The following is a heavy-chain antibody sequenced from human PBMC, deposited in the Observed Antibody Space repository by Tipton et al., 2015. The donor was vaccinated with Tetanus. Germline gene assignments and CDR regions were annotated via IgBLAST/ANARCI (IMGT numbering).Heavy chain of an antibody. J-gene: IGHJ3*01. CDR1: GGSISTYY. V-gene: IGHV4-59*01. CDR3: ARIGWPQQNKPAFDL. CDR2: VHNSGST. D-gene: IGHD6-19*01. Sequence: TLSLTCTVSGGSISTYYWGWVRQPPGRGLEWIGNVHNSGSTKYSPSLRSRVTLSVDTSKNQFSLKLSAVTAADTAVYYCARIGWPQQNKPAFDLWGQGTMVTVSP.